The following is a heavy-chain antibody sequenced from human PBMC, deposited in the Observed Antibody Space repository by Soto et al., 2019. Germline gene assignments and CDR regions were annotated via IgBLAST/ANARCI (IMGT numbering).Heavy chain of an antibody. J-gene: IGHJ3*02. Sequence: GASVKVSCKASGYAFTSYGISWVRQAHGQGLEWMGWISAYNGNTNYAQKLQGRVTMTTDTSTSTAYMELRSLRSDDTAVYYCARVPPLDYGDYGGAFDIWGQGTMVTVSS. CDR3: ARVPPLDYGDYGGAFDI. CDR1: GYAFTSYG. CDR2: ISAYNGNT. V-gene: IGHV1-18*01. D-gene: IGHD4-17*01.